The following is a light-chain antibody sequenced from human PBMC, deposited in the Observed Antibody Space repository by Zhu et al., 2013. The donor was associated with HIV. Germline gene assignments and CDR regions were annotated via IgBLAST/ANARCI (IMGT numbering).Light chain of an antibody. Sequence: DIQMTQPSSLSASIGDRVTITCRASQSISTYLNWYQQKPGKAPKLLIYGASNLESGVSSRFSGVGSGTDFTLTISSLRPEDLATYYCQQSRSAPTFGGGTKVEIK. CDR1: QSISTY. J-gene: IGKJ4*01. CDR2: GAS. CDR3: QQSRSAPT. V-gene: IGKV1-39*01.